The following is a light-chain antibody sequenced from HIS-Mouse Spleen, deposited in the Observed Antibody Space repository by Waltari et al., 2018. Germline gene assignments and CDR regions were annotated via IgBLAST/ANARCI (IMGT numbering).Light chain of an antibody. CDR1: SSDVGGYNY. CDR2: EVS. V-gene: IGLV2-8*01. CDR3: SSYAGSNNFENVV. Sequence: QSALTQPPSASGSPGQSVTIPCTGTSSDVGGYNYVPWYQQHPGKAPTLMIYEVSKRPSGVPDRFSGSKSGNTASLTVSGLQAEDEADYYCSSYAGSNNFENVVFGGGTKLTVL. J-gene: IGLJ2*01.